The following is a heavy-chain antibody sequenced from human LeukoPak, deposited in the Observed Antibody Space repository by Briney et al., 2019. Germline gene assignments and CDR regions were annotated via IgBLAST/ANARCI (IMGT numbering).Heavy chain of an antibody. CDR1: GESFSGYF. D-gene: IGHD5-18*01. J-gene: IGHJ6*01. CDR3: ARGRLQLWSFPLPYNHYAIDV. V-gene: IGHV4-34*01. Sequence: PSETLSLTCAVSGESFSGYFLTWIRQPPGKGLEWIGESNHFGSTDYNPSLKSRVTISVDTSKKQFSLNVRSVTDADTAVYFCARGRLQLWSFPLPYNHYAIDVWGQGTTVTVSS. CDR2: SNHFGST.